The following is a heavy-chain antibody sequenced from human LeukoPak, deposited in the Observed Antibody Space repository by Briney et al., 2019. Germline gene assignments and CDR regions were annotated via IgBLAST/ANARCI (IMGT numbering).Heavy chain of an antibody. CDR1: GYTFISYD. CDR3: ARGPLGGAGYYYYGMDV. V-gene: IGHV1-8*01. CDR2: MNPNSGNI. Sequence: GASVKVSCKASGYTFISYDINWVRQATGQGLEWMGWMNPNSGNIGYAQKFQGRVTMTRNTSISTAYTELSSLRSEDTAVYYCARGPLGGAGYYYYGMDVWGQGTTVTVSS. J-gene: IGHJ6*02.